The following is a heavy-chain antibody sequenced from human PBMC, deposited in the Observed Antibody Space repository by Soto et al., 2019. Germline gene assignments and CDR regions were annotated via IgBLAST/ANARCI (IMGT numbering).Heavy chain of an antibody. CDR3: ARAPGYYGDFFDY. CDR2: INRDGGST. CDR1: GFPFGDYG. J-gene: IGHJ4*02. V-gene: IGHV3-20*04. Sequence: SGGSLRLSCAAFGFPFGDYGMSWVRQAPGKGLEWVSGINRDGGSTGYADSVKGRFTISRDNAKNSLYLQMNSLRAEDTAFYYCARAPGYYGDFFDYWGQGTLVTVSS. D-gene: IGHD4-17*01.